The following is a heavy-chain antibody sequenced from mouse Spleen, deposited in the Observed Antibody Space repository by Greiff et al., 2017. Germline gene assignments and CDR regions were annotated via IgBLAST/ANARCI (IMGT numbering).Heavy chain of an antibody. CDR2: IDPENGDT. Sequence: EVQLQQSGAELVRPGASVKLSCTASGFNIKDDYMHWVKQRPEQGLEWIGWIDPENGDTEYASKFQGKATITADTSSNTAYLQLSSLTSEDTAVYYCTTRRYDVEYYFDYWGQGTTLTVSS. J-gene: IGHJ2*01. CDR1: GFNIKDDY. CDR3: TTRRYDVEYYFDY. D-gene: IGHD2-14*01. V-gene: IGHV14-4*01.